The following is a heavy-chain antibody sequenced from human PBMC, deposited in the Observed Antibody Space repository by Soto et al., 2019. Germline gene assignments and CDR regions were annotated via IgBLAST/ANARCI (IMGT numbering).Heavy chain of an antibody. CDR3: VRDSGAKLSSS. Sequence: SVKVSCKASGGTFSSYAISWVRQAPGQGFEWMGGIIPIFGTANYAQKFQGRVTMTADESARTSYMELRSLKSQDTAVYYCVRDSGAKLSSSWGQGTLVTVSS. CDR1: GGTFSSYA. CDR2: IIPIFGTA. D-gene: IGHD6-13*01. V-gene: IGHV1-69*13. J-gene: IGHJ4*02.